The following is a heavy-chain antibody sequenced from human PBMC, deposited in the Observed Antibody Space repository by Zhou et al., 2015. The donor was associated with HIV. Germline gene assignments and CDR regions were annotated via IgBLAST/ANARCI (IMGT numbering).Heavy chain of an antibody. Sequence: QVQLVQSGAEVKKPGSSVKVSCKASGGTFSSYAISWVRQAPGQGLEWMGGIIPIFGTANYAQKFQGRVTITADESTSTAYMELSSLRSEDTAVYYCARAPHRYSYVGGGAFDIWGQGTMVTVSS. CDR1: GGTFSSYA. CDR2: IIPIFGTA. V-gene: IGHV1-69*12. CDR3: ARAPHRYSYVGGGAFDI. D-gene: IGHD5-18*01. J-gene: IGHJ3*02.